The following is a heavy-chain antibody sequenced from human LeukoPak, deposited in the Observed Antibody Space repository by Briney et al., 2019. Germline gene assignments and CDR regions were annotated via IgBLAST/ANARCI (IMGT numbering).Heavy chain of an antibody. CDR2: ITGDGGRT. CDR1: GFTFDDYA. J-gene: IGHJ4*02. V-gene: IGHV3-43*02. CDR3: AKDMGAVAGLGFFDY. Sequence: GGSLRLSCAASGFTFDDYAMHWVRQVPGKGLEWVSLITGDGGRTYYADSVKGRFTISRGNSRNSLYLQMNSLRTEDTALYYCAKDMGAVAGLGFFDYWGQGTLVTVSS. D-gene: IGHD6-19*01.